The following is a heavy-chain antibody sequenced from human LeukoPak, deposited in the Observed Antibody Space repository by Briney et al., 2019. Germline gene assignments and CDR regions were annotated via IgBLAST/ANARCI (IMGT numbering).Heavy chain of an antibody. D-gene: IGHD3-22*01. CDR2: IGGSGDNT. J-gene: IGHJ4*02. Sequence: GGSLRLSCAASGFTFSSYAMSWVRQAPGKGLEWVSGIGGSGDNTYYADSVKGRFTISRDNSKNTLYVQVNSLGTEDTAAYYCAKGSYYDSSGSFYFDYWGQGTLVTVSS. V-gene: IGHV3-23*01. CDR3: AKGSYYDSSGSFYFDY. CDR1: GFTFSSYA.